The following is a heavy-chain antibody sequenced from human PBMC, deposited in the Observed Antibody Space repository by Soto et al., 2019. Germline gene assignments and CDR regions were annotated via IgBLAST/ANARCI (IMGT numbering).Heavy chain of an antibody. Sequence: SVKVSCKASGYTFTGYYMHWVRQAPGQGLEWMGWINPNSGGTNYAQKFQGWVTMTRDTSISTAYMELSRLRSDDTAVYYCARGGHYYDSSGYYPTGAFDIWGQGTMVTVSS. D-gene: IGHD3-22*01. V-gene: IGHV1-2*04. J-gene: IGHJ3*02. CDR2: INPNSGGT. CDR1: GYTFTGYY. CDR3: ARGGHYYDSSGYYPTGAFDI.